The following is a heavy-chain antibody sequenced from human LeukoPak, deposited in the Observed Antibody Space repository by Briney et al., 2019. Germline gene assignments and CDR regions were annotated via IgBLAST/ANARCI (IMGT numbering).Heavy chain of an antibody. CDR2: ISSDGSEI. CDR3: ARAASAYNSDYYFDH. V-gene: IGHV3-74*01. J-gene: IGHJ4*02. D-gene: IGHD1-1*01. Sequence: PGGSLRLSCAVSGFTFSSSWMHWVRQAPGRGLVWVSRISSDGSEIFYADSVKGRFTISRDNAENTLSLEMKGLRAEDTAMYYCARAASAYNSDYYFDHWGQGALVTVSS. CDR1: GFTFSSSW.